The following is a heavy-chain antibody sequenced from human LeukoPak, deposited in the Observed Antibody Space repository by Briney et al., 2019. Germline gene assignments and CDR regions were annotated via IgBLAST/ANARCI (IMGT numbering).Heavy chain of an antibody. CDR3: ATGSHVRVYDSNPYYGHY. Sequence: ASVKVSCKASGYRFSSYYLIWVRQAPGQGLECMGIISPSAGSTYYAQKLQGRVTMTRDMSTSTVYMELSSLRSEDTALYYCATGSHVRVYDSNPYYGHYWGQGTLVTVSS. V-gene: IGHV1-46*04. J-gene: IGHJ4*02. CDR2: ISPSAGST. CDR1: GYRFSSYY. D-gene: IGHD3-22*01.